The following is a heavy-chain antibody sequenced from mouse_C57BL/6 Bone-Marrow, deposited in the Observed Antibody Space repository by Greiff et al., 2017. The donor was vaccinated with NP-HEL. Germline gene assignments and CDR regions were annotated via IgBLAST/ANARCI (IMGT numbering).Heavy chain of an antibody. CDR3: AREGALYYYAMDY. CDR2: IYPGSGST. V-gene: IGHV1-55*01. Sequence: VQLQQSGAELVKPGASVKMSCKASGYTFTSYWITWVKQRPGQGLEWIGDIYPGSGSTNYNEKFKSKATLTVDTSSSTAYMQLSSLTSEDSAVYYCAREGALYYYAMDYWGQGTSVTVSS. J-gene: IGHJ4*01. D-gene: IGHD1-1*01. CDR1: GYTFTSYW.